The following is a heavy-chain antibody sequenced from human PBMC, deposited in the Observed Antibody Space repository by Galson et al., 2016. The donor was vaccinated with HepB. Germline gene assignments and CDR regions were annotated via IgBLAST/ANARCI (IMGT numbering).Heavy chain of an antibody. V-gene: IGHV3-33*07. J-gene: IGHJ6*02. D-gene: IGHD2-2*01. CDR3: TRRRGSSIYAMDV. CDR2: IWSDGRNK. CDR1: GFSLSTYN. Sequence: SLRLSCAASGFSLSTYNTYWVRQAPGKGLEWVAVIWSDGRNKWYVDSVKGRFTISRDNSKNTAYLQMNSLRAEDTAMYYCTRRRGSSIYAMDVWGQGTTVIVSS.